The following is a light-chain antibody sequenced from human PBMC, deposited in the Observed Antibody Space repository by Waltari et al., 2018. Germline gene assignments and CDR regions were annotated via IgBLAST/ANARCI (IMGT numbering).Light chain of an antibody. Sequence: QPALTQPASASGPPGQPITISCPAPSSDIGRFTYVSWYQQHPGKAPKLLIYDVNNRPSGVSDRFSGSKSANTASLTISGLRAEDEADYYCNSYKSDSSGVFGGGTRLTVL. CDR3: NSYKSDSSGV. J-gene: IGLJ3*02. CDR1: SSDIGRFTY. CDR2: DVN. V-gene: IGLV2-14*03.